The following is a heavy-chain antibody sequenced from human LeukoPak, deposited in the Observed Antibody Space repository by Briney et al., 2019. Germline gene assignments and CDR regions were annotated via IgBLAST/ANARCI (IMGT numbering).Heavy chain of an antibody. CDR1: VYTFTIYY. CDR2: INPSSGGT. CDR3: GTRRAAAGTDLVY. J-gene: IGHJ4*02. D-gene: IGHD6-13*01. Sequence: ASVTVSFTASVYTFTIYYMHWVRQAPGQGLEWMGWINPSSGGTNYAQKFQGRVTMTRDTAISTDYMELRRQRSGDAAVYYLGTRRAAAGTDLVYGGQGTLVTVSS. V-gene: IGHV1-2*02.